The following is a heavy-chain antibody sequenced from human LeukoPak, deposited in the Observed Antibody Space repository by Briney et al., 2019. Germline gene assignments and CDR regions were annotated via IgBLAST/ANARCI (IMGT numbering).Heavy chain of an antibody. V-gene: IGHV4-4*07. Sequence: KPSATLSLTCPVSGGSISSYYWSWIRQPAGKGLEWIGRIYTSGSTNYNPSLKSRVPMSVDTSKNQFSLKLSSVTAADTAVYYCARSGPCYYGSGSYYPDCWGQGTLVTVSS. CDR1: GGSISSYY. J-gene: IGHJ4*02. D-gene: IGHD3-10*01. CDR2: IYTSGST. CDR3: ARSGPCYYGSGSYYPDC.